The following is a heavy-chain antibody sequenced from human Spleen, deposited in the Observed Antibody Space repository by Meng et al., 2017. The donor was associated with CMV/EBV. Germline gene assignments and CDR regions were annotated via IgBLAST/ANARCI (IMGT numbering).Heavy chain of an antibody. V-gene: IGHV3-21*01. D-gene: IGHD2-2*02. CDR1: GFTFSSYT. CDR3: ARTGGVVPAAIGWFDP. Sequence: GESLKISCAASGFTFSSYTMNWVRQAPGKGLEWVSSISNTDTYIYYADSLKGRFTISRDNAKNSLYLQMNSLRAEDTAVYYCARTGGVVPAAIGWFDPWGQGTLVTVSS. J-gene: IGHJ5*02. CDR2: ISNTDTYI.